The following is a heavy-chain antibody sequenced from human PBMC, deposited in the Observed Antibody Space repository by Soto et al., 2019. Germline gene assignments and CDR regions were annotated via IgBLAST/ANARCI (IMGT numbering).Heavy chain of an antibody. CDR2: TKEDGSEI. CDR3: ARDVGFDYVN. Sequence: EVQLVESGGGLVQPGGSLRISCAVSGFSIASYWKSWVRQAPGKGLEWVATTKEDGSEIYYVDSVRGRFTISRDNAENSLYLQMNSLSAEDTAVYFCARDVGFDYVNWGQGTLVTVSS. CDR1: GFSIASYW. D-gene: IGHD3-16*01. V-gene: IGHV3-7*01. J-gene: IGHJ4*02.